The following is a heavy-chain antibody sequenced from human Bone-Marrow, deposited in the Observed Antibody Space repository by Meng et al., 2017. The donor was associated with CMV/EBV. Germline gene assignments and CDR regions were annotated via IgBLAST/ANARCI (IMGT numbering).Heavy chain of an antibody. D-gene: IGHD6-19*01. CDR1: GFTFNDYA. CDR2: ISSRGLST. V-gene: IGHV3-23*01. CDR3: AKDCRPVAGPGVDY. J-gene: IGHJ4*02. Sequence: SGFTFNDYAMAWVRQAPGKGLEWVSGISSRGLSTYYAESVKGRLTISRDNSNNTLYLQMNSLRAEDTAIYYCAKDCRPVAGPGVDYWGQGTLVTVSS.